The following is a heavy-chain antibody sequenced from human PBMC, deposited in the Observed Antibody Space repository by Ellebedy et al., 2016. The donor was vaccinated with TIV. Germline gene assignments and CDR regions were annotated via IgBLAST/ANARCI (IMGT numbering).Heavy chain of an antibody. CDR1: GGTFGNHP. V-gene: IGHV1-69*13. CDR2: IIPMFGVT. J-gene: IGHJ3*02. D-gene: IGHD2-21*01. CDR3: ARNSDVVLIPSAYASSFDI. Sequence: SVKVSCKASGGTFGNHPLSWVRQAPGQGLEWVGRIIPMFGVTDTAQMLQGRLPITADESTSTAHMELSSLRPEDTAVYYCARNSDVVLIPSAYASSFDIWGQGTMVTVSS.